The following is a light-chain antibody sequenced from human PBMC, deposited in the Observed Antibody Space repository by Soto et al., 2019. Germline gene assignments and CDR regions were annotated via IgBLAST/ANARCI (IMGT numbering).Light chain of an antibody. Sequence: QSALTQPASVSGSPGQSITISCTGTSSDVGGYDYVSWYQQHPGKAPKFMIYEVTNRPSGVSHRFSGSKSANTASLTISGPQAEDEADYYCSSYTSTSTYVFGTGTKVTVL. V-gene: IGLV2-14*01. CDR3: SSYTSTSTYV. CDR1: SSDVGGYDY. J-gene: IGLJ1*01. CDR2: EVT.